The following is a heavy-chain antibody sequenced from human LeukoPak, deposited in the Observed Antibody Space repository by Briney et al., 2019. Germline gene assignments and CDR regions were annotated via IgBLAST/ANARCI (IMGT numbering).Heavy chain of an antibody. D-gene: IGHD1-26*01. J-gene: IGHJ3*02. CDR3: ARGPIGAYSGSYSLKPFDI. CDR1: GGSFSGYY. V-gene: IGHV4-34*01. CDR2: INHSGST. Sequence: SETLSLTCAVYGGSFSGYYWSWIRQPPGKGLEWIGEINHSGSTNYNPSLKSRVTISVDTSKNQFSLKLSSVTAADTAVYHCARGPIGAYSGSYSLKPFDIWGQGTMVTVSS.